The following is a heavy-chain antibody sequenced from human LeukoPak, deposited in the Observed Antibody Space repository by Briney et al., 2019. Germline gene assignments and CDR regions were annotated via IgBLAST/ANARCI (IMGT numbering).Heavy chain of an antibody. CDR1: GFTFSSYW. Sequence: GGSLTLSCAASGFTFSSYWMSWLRQPPGKGLEWVANIKQDGSEKYYLDSVKGRFTISRDNAKNSAYLQMNSLRAEDTAVYYCAREFYDFWSGYLDYWGEGTLVTVSS. J-gene: IGHJ4*02. CDR3: AREFYDFWSGYLDY. V-gene: IGHV3-7*01. CDR2: IKQDGSEK. D-gene: IGHD3-3*01.